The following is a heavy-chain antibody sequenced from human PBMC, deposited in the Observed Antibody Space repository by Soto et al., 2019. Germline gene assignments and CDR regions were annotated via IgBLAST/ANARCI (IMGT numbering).Heavy chain of an antibody. CDR3: ARAPSQYYYYGMDV. CDR1: GYTFTSYG. J-gene: IGHJ6*02. CDR2: IIPIFGTA. Sequence: GASVKVSCKASGYTFTSYGISWVRQAPGQGLEWMGGIIPIFGTANYAQKFQGRVTITADESTSTAYMELSSLRSEDTAAYYCARAPSQYYYYGMDVWGQGTTVTVSS. V-gene: IGHV1-69*13.